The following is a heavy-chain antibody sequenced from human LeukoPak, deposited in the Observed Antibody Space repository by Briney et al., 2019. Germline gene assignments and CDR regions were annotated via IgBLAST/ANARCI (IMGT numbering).Heavy chain of an antibody. CDR1: GVSITTYY. Sequence: SETLSLTCTVSGVSITTYYWSWIRQPPGKGLEWIGYIYYTGSTNYNPSLKSRVTISVDKSKNQFSLKLSSVTAADTAVYYCARAGSTADYDFWSGLNWFDPWGQGTLVTVSS. V-gene: IGHV4-59*12. CDR3: ARAGSTADYDFWSGLNWFDP. CDR2: IYYTGST. J-gene: IGHJ5*02. D-gene: IGHD3-3*01.